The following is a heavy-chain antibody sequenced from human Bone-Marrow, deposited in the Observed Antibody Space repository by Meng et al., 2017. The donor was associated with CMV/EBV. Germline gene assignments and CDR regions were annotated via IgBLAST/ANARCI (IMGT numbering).Heavy chain of an antibody. J-gene: IGHJ4*02. V-gene: IGHV3-21*01. CDR2: ISSSSSYI. D-gene: IGHD3-10*01. CDR1: SYS. Sequence: SYSMNWVRQAPGKGLEWVSSISSSSSYIYYADSVKGRFTISRDNAKNSLYLQMNSLRAEDTAVYYCARGGVITMVRGVISPSYYFDYWGQGTLVTVSS. CDR3: ARGGVITMVRGVISPSYYFDY.